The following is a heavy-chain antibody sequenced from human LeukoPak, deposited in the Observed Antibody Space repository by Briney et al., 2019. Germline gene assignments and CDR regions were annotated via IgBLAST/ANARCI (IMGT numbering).Heavy chain of an antibody. V-gene: IGHV3-21*01. CDR2: IRSTGSYI. CDR3: ARRDCDSIKCRGSNWFDP. D-gene: IGHD3-22*01. Sequence: PGGSLRLSCAASGFTFSSYAMSWVRQAPGKGLEWVSSIRSTGSYIHYADSVKGRFTVSRDNAKKSLYLQMNNLRAEDTAVYYCARRDCDSIKCRGSNWFDPWGQGTLVSVSS. J-gene: IGHJ5*02. CDR1: GFTFSSYA.